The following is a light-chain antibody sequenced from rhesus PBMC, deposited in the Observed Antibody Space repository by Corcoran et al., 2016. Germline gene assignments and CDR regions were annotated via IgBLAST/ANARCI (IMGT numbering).Light chain of an antibody. CDR3: QHSYGTPPT. V-gene: IGKV1-74*01. CDR1: ENVNNY. J-gene: IGKJ4*01. CDR2: KAH. Sequence: DIQMTQSPSSLSASVGDRVTITCRARENVNNYLHWYQQKPGKAPKLLIYKAHTLQSGVPSRFSGSGSGTDVTLTISSLQPEDCATYYCQHSYGTPPTFGGGTKVELK.